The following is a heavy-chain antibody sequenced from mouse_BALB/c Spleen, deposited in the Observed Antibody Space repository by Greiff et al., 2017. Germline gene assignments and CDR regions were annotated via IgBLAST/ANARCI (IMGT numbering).Heavy chain of an antibody. D-gene: IGHD1-3*01. V-gene: IGHV1-77*01. CDR1: GYTFTDYV. J-gene: IGHJ4*01. Sequence: VKLVESGPELVKPGASVKMSCKASGYTFTDYVISWVKQRTGQGLEWIGEIYPGSGSTYYNEKFKGKATLTADKSSNTAYMQLSSLTSEDSAVYFCARRELDAMDYWGQGTSVTVSS. CDR3: ARRELDAMDY. CDR2: IYPGSGST.